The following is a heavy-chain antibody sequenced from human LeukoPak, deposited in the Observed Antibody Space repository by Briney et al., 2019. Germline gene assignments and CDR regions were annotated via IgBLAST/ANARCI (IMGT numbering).Heavy chain of an antibody. J-gene: IGHJ4*02. Sequence: GGSLRLSCAASGLTFSSYSMNWVRQSPGKGLEWVSSISSSSSYIYYADSVKGRFTISRDNAKNSLYLQMNSLRAEDTAVYYCARDQRYSGYDYHYWGQGTLVTVSS. CDR2: ISSSSSYI. CDR1: GLTFSSYS. V-gene: IGHV3-21*01. D-gene: IGHD5-12*01. CDR3: ARDQRYSGYDYHY.